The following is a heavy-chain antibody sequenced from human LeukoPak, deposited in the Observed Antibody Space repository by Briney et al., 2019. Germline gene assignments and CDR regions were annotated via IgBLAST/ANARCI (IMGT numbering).Heavy chain of an antibody. V-gene: IGHV1-46*01. CDR3: ARQKVEWELLPWSAFDI. D-gene: IGHD1-26*01. J-gene: IGHJ3*02. Sequence: ASVKVSCKASGYTFTSYDINWVRQAPGQGLEWMGIINPSGGSTIYAEKFQGRVTMTRDTSTSTVYMDLSSLRSEDTAVYYCARQKVEWELLPWSAFDIWGQGTMVTVSS. CDR1: GYTFTSYD. CDR2: INPSGGST.